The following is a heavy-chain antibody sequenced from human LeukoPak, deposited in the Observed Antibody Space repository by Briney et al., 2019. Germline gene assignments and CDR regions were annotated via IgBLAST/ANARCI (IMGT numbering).Heavy chain of an antibody. J-gene: IGHJ6*02. Sequence: PGGSLRLSCAASGFTFSSYAMHWVRQAPGKGLEWVAVISYDGSNKYYADSVKGRFTISRDNSKNTLYLQMNSLRAEDTAVYYCAKGRGSSWFYGMDVWGQGTTVTVSS. CDR1: GFTFSSYA. CDR3: AKGRGSSWFYGMDV. CDR2: ISYDGSNK. V-gene: IGHV3-30-3*01. D-gene: IGHD6-13*01.